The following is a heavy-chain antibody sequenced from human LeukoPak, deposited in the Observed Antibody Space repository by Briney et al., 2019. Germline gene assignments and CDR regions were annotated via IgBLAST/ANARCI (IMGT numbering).Heavy chain of an antibody. CDR2: IYTSGST. D-gene: IGHD3-3*01. CDR1: GGSISSGSYS. J-gene: IGHJ4*02. Sequence: SETLSLTCTVSGGSISSGSYSWSWIRQPAGKGLEWIGRIYTSGSTNYNPSLKSRVTISVDTSKNQFSLKLSSVTAADTAVYYCARVDFWSGYPDYWGQGTLVTVSS. CDR3: ARVDFWSGYPDY. V-gene: IGHV4-61*02.